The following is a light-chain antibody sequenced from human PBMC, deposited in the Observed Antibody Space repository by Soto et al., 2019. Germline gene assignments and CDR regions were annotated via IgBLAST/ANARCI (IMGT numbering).Light chain of an antibody. CDR1: SSNIGSST. V-gene: IGLV1-44*01. CDR3: CSYAGSYTYV. CDR2: NN. Sequence: QSVLTQPPSASGTPGQRVTISCSGSSSNIGSSTVNWYLQFPGTAPKLLIFNNRRPSGVPDRFSGSKSGTSASLAISGLQSEDEADYYCCSYAGSYTYVFGTGTKVTVL. J-gene: IGLJ1*01.